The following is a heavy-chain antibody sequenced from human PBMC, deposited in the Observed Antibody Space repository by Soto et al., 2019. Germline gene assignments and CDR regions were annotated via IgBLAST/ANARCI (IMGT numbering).Heavy chain of an antibody. J-gene: IGHJ4*02. Sequence: EVQVVESGGGLVQPGGSLRLSCAASGFIFSTYWMTWVRQAPGKGLEWVANIKEDGSEKYYVDSVKGRFTISRDNAKNSLYLQMNSLRAEDTDVYYCARGGHFDYWGQGTLVTVSA. V-gene: IGHV3-7*04. CDR3: ARGGHFDY. CDR2: IKEDGSEK. CDR1: GFIFSTYW.